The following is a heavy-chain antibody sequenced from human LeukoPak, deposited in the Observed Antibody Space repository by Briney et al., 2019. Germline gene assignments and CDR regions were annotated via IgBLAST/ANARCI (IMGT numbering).Heavy chain of an antibody. CDR1: GYIFTGYY. Sequence: VASVKVSCKASGYIFTGYYMHWVRQAPGQGLEWMGWTTPNSGGTNYAQNFQGRVTMTRDTSISTAYMQLSRLKSDDTAVYYCARESAFEGQPTGEFDYWGQGTLVTVSS. V-gene: IGHV1-2*02. CDR3: ARESAFEGQPTGEFDY. D-gene: IGHD3-16*01. J-gene: IGHJ4*02. CDR2: TTPNSGGT.